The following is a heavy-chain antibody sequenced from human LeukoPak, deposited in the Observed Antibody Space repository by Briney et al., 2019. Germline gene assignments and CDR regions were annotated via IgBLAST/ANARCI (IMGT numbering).Heavy chain of an antibody. CDR1: GFTFGDYA. V-gene: IGHV3-49*04. J-gene: IGHJ2*01. D-gene: IGHD3-22*01. CDR2: IRSKAYGGTT. Sequence: GGSLRLSCTASGFTFGDYAMSWVRQAPGKGLEWVGFIRSKAYGGTTEYAASVKGRFTISRDDSKSIAYLQMNSLKTEDTAVYYCTRDPRIYYDSSGYYSGPSWYFDLWGRGTLVTVSS. CDR3: TRDPRIYYDSSGYYSGPSWYFDL.